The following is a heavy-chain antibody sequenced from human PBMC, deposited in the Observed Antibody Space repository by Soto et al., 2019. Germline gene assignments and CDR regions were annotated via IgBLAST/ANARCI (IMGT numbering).Heavy chain of an antibody. CDR3: ARPDYGSWSYPEY. J-gene: IGHJ4*02. Sequence: ESGGGVVQPGRSLRLSCAASGFTFSTYAMQWVRQAPGKGLEWVAVISYDGSNKYYADSVKGRFTISRDNSKNTLYLQMNSLRAEDTAVYYCARPDYGSWSYPEYWGQGTLVTVSS. CDR1: GFTFSTYA. V-gene: IGHV3-30-3*01. D-gene: IGHD3-10*01. CDR2: ISYDGSNK.